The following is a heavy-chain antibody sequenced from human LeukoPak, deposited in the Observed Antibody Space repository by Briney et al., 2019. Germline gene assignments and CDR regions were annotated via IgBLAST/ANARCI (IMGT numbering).Heavy chain of an antibody. CDR1: GYTFTGYY. V-gene: IGHV1-2*04. Sequence: ASVKVSCKASGYTFTGYYMHWVRQAPGQGLEWMVWINPNSGGTNYAQKFQGWVTMTRDTSISTAYMELSRLRSDDTAVYYCARVGSARIAVAGWFDPWGQGTLVTVSS. D-gene: IGHD6-19*01. J-gene: IGHJ5*02. CDR3: ARVGSARIAVAGWFDP. CDR2: INPNSGGT.